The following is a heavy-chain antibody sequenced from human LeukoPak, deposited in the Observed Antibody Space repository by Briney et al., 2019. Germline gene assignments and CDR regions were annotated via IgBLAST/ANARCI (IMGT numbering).Heavy chain of an antibody. CDR1: GFTFSNYA. V-gene: IGHV3-30-3*01. CDR2: ISYDGSNK. Sequence: GGSLRLSCAASGFTFSNYAMHWVRQAAGKGLEWVAVISYDGSNKYYADSVKGRFTISRDNSKTTLYLQMNSLRAEDTAAFYCARDRSSYEYYFDHWGQGTLVTVSS. D-gene: IGHD5-12*01. CDR3: ARDRSSYEYYFDH. J-gene: IGHJ4*02.